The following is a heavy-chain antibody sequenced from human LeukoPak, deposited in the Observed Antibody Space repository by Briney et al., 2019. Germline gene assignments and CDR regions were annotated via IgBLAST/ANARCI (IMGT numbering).Heavy chain of an antibody. Sequence: PGGSLRLSCAVSGFTFSSYVMSWVRQAPGKGQEWVSGISGSGSITYYADSVKGRFTISRDNSKNTLYLQMNSLRAEDTAVYYCAKGRGLIIPLDYWGQGTLVTVSS. CDR3: AKGRGLIIPLDY. CDR2: ISGSGSIT. J-gene: IGHJ4*02. V-gene: IGHV3-23*01. D-gene: IGHD3-10*01. CDR1: GFTFSSYV.